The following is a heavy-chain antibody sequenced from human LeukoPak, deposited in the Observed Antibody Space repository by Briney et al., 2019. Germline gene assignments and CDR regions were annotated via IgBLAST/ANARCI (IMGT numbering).Heavy chain of an antibody. CDR1: GFTVTSYA. J-gene: IGHJ4*02. Sequence: GRSLTPFCAASGFTVTSYAMSWVRLAPGEGLEWVSVISGSGRSTYYRGSVKGRFTISRDNSKNTLYLQMNSLTAGDTAVYFCAKAGTTTVTFDYWGQGTLVSVSS. D-gene: IGHD4-11*01. CDR3: AKAGTTTVTFDY. V-gene: IGHV3-23*01. CDR2: ISGSGRST.